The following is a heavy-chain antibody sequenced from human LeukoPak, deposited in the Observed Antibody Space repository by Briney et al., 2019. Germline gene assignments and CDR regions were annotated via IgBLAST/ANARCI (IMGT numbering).Heavy chain of an antibody. V-gene: IGHV3-30*01. CDR3: ARGGQLVRGYSFDY. D-gene: IGHD6-13*01. CDR2: ISYDGSDK. Sequence: GRSLRLSCVASVFTFSSYSIHWVRQAPGKGLEWVAVISYDGSDKSYADSVKGRFTISRDNSKYTLYLQLNSLRAEDTAVYFCARGGQLVRGYSFDYWGQGTLVTVSS. CDR1: VFTFSSYS. J-gene: IGHJ4*02.